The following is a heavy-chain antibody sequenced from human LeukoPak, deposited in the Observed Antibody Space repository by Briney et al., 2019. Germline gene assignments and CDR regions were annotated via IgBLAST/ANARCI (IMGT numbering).Heavy chain of an antibody. CDR3: ARHDYGDYGTFDI. D-gene: IGHD4-17*01. CDR1: GGSISSSGYY. J-gene: IGHJ3*02. CDR2: IYYSGGT. Sequence: SETLSLTCAVYGGSISSSGYYWGWIRQSPGKGLEWIGSIYYSGGTYSNPSLKSRVTISVDTSKNQFSLKLTSVTAADTAVYYCARHDYGDYGTFDIWGQGTMVTVSS. V-gene: IGHV4-39*01.